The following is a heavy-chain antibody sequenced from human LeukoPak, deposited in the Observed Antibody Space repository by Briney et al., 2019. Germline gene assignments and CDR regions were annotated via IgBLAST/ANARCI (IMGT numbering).Heavy chain of an antibody. CDR3: ANLDYCSSTSCFRIDAFDI. CDR2: ISATSSHI. CDR1: GITFRKYN. Sequence: PGGSLRLSCAASGITFRKYNMNWVRQAPGRGLEWVSSISATSSHIYYADSVKGRFTISRDNSKNTLYLQMNSLRAEDTAVYYCANLDYCSSTSCFRIDAFDIWGQGTMVTVSS. J-gene: IGHJ3*02. V-gene: IGHV3-21*01. D-gene: IGHD2-2*01.